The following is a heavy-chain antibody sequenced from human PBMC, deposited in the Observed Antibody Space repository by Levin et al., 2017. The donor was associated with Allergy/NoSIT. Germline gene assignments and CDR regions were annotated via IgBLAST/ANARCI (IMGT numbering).Heavy chain of an antibody. D-gene: IGHD7-27*01. J-gene: IGHJ4*02. CDR1: GFTFTGYF. V-gene: IGHV1-2*02. CDR3: ATLAPISGARIDC. CDR2: MNPNSGAT. Sequence: GGSLRLSCKASGFTFTGYFMHWVRQAPGQGLEWMGWMNPNSGATYYAQKFQGRVTMTRDTSISTAYMELSSLISDDTAVYYCATLAPISGARIDCWGQGTLVTVSS.